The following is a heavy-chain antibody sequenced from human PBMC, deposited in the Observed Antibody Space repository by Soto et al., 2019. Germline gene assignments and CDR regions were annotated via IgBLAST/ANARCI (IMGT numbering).Heavy chain of an antibody. CDR2: INSDGSSA. V-gene: IGHV3-74*01. Sequence: GGSLRLSCAASGFTFSSYWMHWVRQAPGKGLVWVSRINSDGSSATYADSVKGRFTISRDNAKNTLYLQMNSLRAEDTAVYYCARDPSSHWVGYMDVWGKGTTVTVSS. D-gene: IGHD3-16*01. J-gene: IGHJ6*03. CDR1: GFTFSSYW. CDR3: ARDPSSHWVGYMDV.